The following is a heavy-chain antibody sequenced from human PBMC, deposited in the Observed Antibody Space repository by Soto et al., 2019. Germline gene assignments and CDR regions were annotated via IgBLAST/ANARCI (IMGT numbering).Heavy chain of an antibody. CDR2: IIPIFGTA. CDR3: ASGPTALSDEYFQH. J-gene: IGHJ1*01. Sequence: QVQLVQSGAEVKKPGSSVKVFCKASGGTFSSYAISWVRQAPGQGLEWMGGIIPIFGTANYAQKFQGRVTITADESTSTAYMELSSLRSEDTAVYYRASGPTALSDEYFQHWGQGTLVTVSS. CDR1: GGTFSSYA. V-gene: IGHV1-69*01.